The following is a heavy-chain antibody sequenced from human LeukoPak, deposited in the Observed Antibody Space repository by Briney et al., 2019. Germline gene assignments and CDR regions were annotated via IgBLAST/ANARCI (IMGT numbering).Heavy chain of an antibody. CDR1: GFTFSSYW. Sequence: GGSLRLSCAASGFTFSSYWMSWVRQAPGKGLEWVANIKQDGSEKYYVDSVKGRFTISGDNDKNSLFLQMTSLGAEDTAVYYCARVGGRYSPLGYWGQGTLVTVSS. J-gene: IGHJ4*02. V-gene: IGHV3-7*01. CDR2: IKQDGSEK. D-gene: IGHD3-16*02. CDR3: ARVGGRYSPLGY.